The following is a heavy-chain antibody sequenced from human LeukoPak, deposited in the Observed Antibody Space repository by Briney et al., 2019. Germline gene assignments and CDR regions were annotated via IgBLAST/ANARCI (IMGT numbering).Heavy chain of an antibody. Sequence: SETLSLTCTVSGYSISSGYYWGWIRQPPGKGLEWIGSIYHSGSTYYNPSPKSRVTISVDTSKNQFSLKLNSVTAADTAVYYCATEYSSSPHYWGQGALVTVSS. CDR1: GYSISSGYY. D-gene: IGHD3-22*01. CDR3: ATEYSSSPHY. CDR2: IYHSGST. V-gene: IGHV4-38-2*02. J-gene: IGHJ4*02.